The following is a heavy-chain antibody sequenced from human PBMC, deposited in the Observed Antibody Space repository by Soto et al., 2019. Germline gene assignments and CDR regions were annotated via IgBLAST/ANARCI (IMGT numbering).Heavy chain of an antibody. J-gene: IGHJ6*02. CDR1: CYSIISGYY. CDR2: IYHSGST. D-gene: IGHD6-13*01. CDR3: ATSLRGSYSSSWDYYGMDV. Sequence: SETLSLTCAFSCYSIISGYYWGWIRQPPGKGLEWIGSIYHSGSTYYNPSLKSRVTISVDTSKNQFSLKLSSVTAADTAVYYCATSLRGSYSSSWDYYGMDVWGQGTTVTVSS. V-gene: IGHV4-38-2*01.